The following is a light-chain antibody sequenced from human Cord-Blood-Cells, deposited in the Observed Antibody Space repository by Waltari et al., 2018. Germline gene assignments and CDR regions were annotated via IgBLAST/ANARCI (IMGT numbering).Light chain of an antibody. J-gene: IGKJ2*03. V-gene: IGKV3-20*01. CDR2: GAS. CDR3: QQYGSSPRYS. CDR1: QSVSSSY. Sequence: PGERATLSCRASQSVSSSYLAWYQQKPGQAPRLLIYGASSRATGIPDRFSGGGSGTDFTLTISRLEPEDFAVYYCQQYGSSPRYSFGQGTKLEIK.